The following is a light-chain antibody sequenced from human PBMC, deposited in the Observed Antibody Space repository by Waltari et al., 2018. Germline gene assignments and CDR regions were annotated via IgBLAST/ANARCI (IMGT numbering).Light chain of an antibody. V-gene: IGLV2-14*03. Sequence: QSALTQPASVSGSPGQSITIPCTGTSSDVGGYNSVSWYQDHPGQAPKVIIYDVSYRPSGISERFSGSKSGNTASLTISGLQAEDEADYYCSSQSSDNVVLFGGGTKLTVL. CDR1: SSDVGGYNS. CDR2: DVS. CDR3: SSQSSDNVVL. J-gene: IGLJ2*01.